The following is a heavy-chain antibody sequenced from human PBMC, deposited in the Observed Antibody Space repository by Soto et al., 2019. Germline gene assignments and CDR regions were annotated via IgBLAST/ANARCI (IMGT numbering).Heavy chain of an antibody. V-gene: IGHV3-21*01. CDR3: ARDDSSGWCYYYYGMDV. D-gene: IGHD6-19*01. J-gene: IGHJ6*02. CDR1: GFTFSSYS. Sequence: GSLRLSCAASGFTFSSYSMNWVRQAPGKGLEWVSSISSSSSYIYYADSVKGRFTISRDNAKNSLYLQMNSLRAEDTAVYYCARDDSSGWCYYYYGMDVWGQGTTVTVSS. CDR2: ISSSSSYI.